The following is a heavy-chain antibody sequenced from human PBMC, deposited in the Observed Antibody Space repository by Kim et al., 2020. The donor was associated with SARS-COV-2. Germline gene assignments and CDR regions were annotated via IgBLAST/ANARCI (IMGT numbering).Heavy chain of an antibody. Sequence: SLEGRITNYRDNSKNTLYLQMNGLGAEDTAVYYCAKDQCSGGRCRLFDYWGQGALVTVSS. D-gene: IGHD2-15*01. J-gene: IGHJ4*02. V-gene: IGHV3-30*02. CDR3: AKDQCSGGRCRLFDY.